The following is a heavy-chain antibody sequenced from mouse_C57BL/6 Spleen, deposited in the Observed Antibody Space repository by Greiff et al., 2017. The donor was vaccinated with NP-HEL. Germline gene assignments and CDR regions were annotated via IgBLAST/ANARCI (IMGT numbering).Heavy chain of an antibody. J-gene: IGHJ4*01. V-gene: IGHV5-15*01. CDR3: ARHYYDYDAMDY. CDR1: GFTFSDYG. D-gene: IGHD1-1*01. CDR2: ISNLAYSI. Sequence: EVKLMESGGGLVQPGGSLKLSCAASGFTFSDYGMAWVRQAPRKGPEWVAFISNLAYSIYYADTVTGRFTISRENAKNTLYLEMSSLRSEDTAMYYWARHYYDYDAMDYWGQGTSVTVSS.